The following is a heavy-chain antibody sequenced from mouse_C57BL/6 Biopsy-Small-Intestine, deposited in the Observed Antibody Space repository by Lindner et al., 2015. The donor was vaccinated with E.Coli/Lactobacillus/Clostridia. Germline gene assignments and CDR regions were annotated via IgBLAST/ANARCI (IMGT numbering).Heavy chain of an antibody. CDR3: TTLELGRGWYFDV. D-gene: IGHD4-1*01. CDR1: GFNIKDYY. Sequence: VQLQESGAELVTPGASVKLSCTVSGFNIKDYYMHWVKQRTEQGLEWIGRIDPEDGKTKYAPKFQGKATMTADTSSNTAYLQLSSLTSEDTAVYYCTTLELGRGWYFDVWGTGTTVTVSS. CDR2: IDPEDGKT. V-gene: IGHV14-1*01. J-gene: IGHJ1*03.